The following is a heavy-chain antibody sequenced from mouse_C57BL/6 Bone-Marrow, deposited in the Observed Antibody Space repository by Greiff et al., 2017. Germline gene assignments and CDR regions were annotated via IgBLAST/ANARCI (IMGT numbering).Heavy chain of an antibody. CDR2: IRNKANGYTT. V-gene: IGHV7-3*01. D-gene: IGHD1-1*01. CDR3: ARLITTVVATRYFDV. J-gene: IGHJ1*03. Sequence: EVKLMESGGGLVQPGGSLSLSCAASGFTFTDYYMSWVRQPPGKALEWLGFIRNKANGYTTEYSASVKGRFTISRDNSQSILYLQMNALIADDSATYYCARLITTVVATRYFDVWGTGTTVTVSS. CDR1: GFTFTDYY.